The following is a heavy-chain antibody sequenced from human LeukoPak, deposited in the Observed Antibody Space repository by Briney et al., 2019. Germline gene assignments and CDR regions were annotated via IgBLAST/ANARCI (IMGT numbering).Heavy chain of an antibody. CDR2: ISGSGGST. J-gene: IGHJ4*02. V-gene: IGHV3-23*01. CDR1: GFTVSSDY. Sequence: GGSLRLSCAVSGFTVSSDYVSWVRQAPGKGLEWVSAISGSGGSTYYADSVKGRFTISRDNSKNTLYLQMNSLRAEDTAVYYCAKDRDFWSGYYTGYFDYWGQGTLVTVSS. CDR3: AKDRDFWSGYYTGYFDY. D-gene: IGHD3-3*01.